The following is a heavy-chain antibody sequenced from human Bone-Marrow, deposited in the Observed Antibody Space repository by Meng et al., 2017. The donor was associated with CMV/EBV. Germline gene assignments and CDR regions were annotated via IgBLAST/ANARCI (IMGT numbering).Heavy chain of an antibody. CDR1: TFSSYA. Sequence: TFSSYAISWVRQAPGQGLEWMGGIIPILGIANYAQKFQGRVMITADKSTSTAYMELSSLRSEDTAVYYCARESVTMIVVVSGPFDPWGQGTLVTVSS. CDR2: IIPILGIA. V-gene: IGHV1-69*10. D-gene: IGHD3-22*01. CDR3: ARESVTMIVVVSGPFDP. J-gene: IGHJ5*02.